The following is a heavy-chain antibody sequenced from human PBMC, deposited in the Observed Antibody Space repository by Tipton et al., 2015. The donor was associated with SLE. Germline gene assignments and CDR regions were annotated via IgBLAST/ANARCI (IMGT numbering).Heavy chain of an antibody. CDR2: ISSSSSYI. D-gene: IGHD6-13*01. CDR3: ARARYSSSWYSGGAFDI. V-gene: IGHV3-11*05. Sequence: SLRLSCAASGFTFSDYYMSWIRQAPGKGLEWVSYISSSSSYIYYADSVKGRFTISRDNAKNTLYLQMNSLRAEDTAVYYCARARYSSSWYSGGAFDIWGQGTLVTVSS. CDR1: GFTFSDYY. J-gene: IGHJ3*02.